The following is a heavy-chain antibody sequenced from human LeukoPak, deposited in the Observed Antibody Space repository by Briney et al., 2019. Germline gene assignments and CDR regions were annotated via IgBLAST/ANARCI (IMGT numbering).Heavy chain of an antibody. Sequence: GASVTVSCKASGYTFSRYYMHWVRQAPGQGLEWMGIIYPSGGSTTYSQKFQGRVTMTRDTSTRTVSLELCSLRSEETAVDYCARTTDGTADYWGQGTLVTVSS. D-gene: IGHD1-14*01. CDR1: GYTFSRYY. J-gene: IGHJ4*02. CDR2: IYPSGGST. CDR3: ARTTDGTADY. V-gene: IGHV1-46*01.